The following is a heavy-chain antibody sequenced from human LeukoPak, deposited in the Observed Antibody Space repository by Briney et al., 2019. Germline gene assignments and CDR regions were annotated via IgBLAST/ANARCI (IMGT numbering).Heavy chain of an antibody. CDR2: ISYDGSNK. CDR1: GFTFSSYG. J-gene: IGHJ4*02. Sequence: GGSLRLSCAASGFTFSSYGMHWVRQAPGKGLEWVAVISYDGSNKYYADSVKGRFTISRDNSKNTLYLQMNSLRAEDTAVYYCTNPNRYGSGSWDWGQGTLVTVSS. D-gene: IGHD3-10*01. V-gene: IGHV3-30*18. CDR3: TNPNRYGSGSWD.